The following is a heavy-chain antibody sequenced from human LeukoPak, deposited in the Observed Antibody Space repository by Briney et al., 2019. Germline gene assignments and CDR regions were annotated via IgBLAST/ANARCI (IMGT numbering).Heavy chain of an antibody. V-gene: IGHV3-23*01. Sequence: GGTLRLSCAASGFTFSSYGMSWVRQAPGKGLEWVSAISGSAATTFYADSVKGRFTISRDNSKNTLYLQMNSLRAEDTAVYYCAKRGPGSPQSGKYYFDYWGQGTLVTVSS. D-gene: IGHD3-10*01. CDR1: GFTFSSYG. CDR3: AKRGPGSPQSGKYYFDY. CDR2: ISGSAATT. J-gene: IGHJ4*02.